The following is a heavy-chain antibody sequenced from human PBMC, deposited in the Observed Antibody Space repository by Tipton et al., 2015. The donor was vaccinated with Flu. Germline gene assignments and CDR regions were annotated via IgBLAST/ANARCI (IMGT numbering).Heavy chain of an antibody. V-gene: IGHV3-53*01. CDR1: GFTFSDYG. D-gene: IGHD3-22*01. J-gene: IGHJ6*02. CDR3: AREFYESARHYYYGMDV. Sequence: VQLVQSGGGVVQPGRSLRLSCAASGFTFSDYGMHWVRQAPGKGLEWVSIIYSGGTTYYADSVKGRFTISRDNSKNTLFLQMDSLRAEDTAVYYCAREFYESARHYYYGMDVWGQGTTVTVSS. CDR2: IYSGGTT.